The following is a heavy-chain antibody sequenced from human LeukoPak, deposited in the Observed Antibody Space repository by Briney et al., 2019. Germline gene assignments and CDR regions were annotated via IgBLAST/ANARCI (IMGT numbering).Heavy chain of an antibody. Sequence: GGSLRLSCAASGFTFSSYAMSWVRQAPGKGLEWVSGISGSGGSTYYADSVKGRFTISRDNSKNTLYLQMNSLRAEDTAVYYCAKGPSSGWYYFDYWGQGTLVTVSS. CDR3: AKGPSSGWYYFDY. D-gene: IGHD6-19*01. J-gene: IGHJ4*02. CDR1: GFTFSSYA. V-gene: IGHV3-23*01. CDR2: ISGSGGST.